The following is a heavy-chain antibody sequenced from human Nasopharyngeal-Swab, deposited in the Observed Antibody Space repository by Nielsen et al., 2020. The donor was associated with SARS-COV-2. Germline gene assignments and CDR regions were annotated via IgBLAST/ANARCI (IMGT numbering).Heavy chain of an antibody. J-gene: IGHJ4*02. D-gene: IGHD7-27*01. Sequence: WVRQAPGQGLEWMGWMNPKSGVTSYAQKFQGRVTMTWDTSTSTAYMELSRLRSDDTAVYYCARDATGDEYFDYWGQGTLVTAPQ. V-gene: IGHV1-2*02. CDR2: MNPKSGVT. CDR3: ARDATGDEYFDY.